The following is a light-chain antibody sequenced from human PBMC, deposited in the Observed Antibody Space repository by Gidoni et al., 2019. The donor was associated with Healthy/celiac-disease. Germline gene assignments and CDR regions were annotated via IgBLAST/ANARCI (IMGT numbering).Light chain of an antibody. CDR2: GAS. V-gene: IGKV3-15*01. J-gene: IGKJ1*01. CDR3: QQYNNWPPKT. CDR1: QSVSST. Sequence: EIVMTQSPATLSVSPRERATLSCRASQSVSSTLAWYQQKPGQPPRRLIYGASTRATGIPARFSGSGSGTEFTITISSMQSEDFAVYYCQQYNNWPPKTFGQGTKVEIK.